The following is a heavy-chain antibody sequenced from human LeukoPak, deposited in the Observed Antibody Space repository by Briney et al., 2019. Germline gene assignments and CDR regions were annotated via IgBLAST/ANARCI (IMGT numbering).Heavy chain of an antibody. Sequence: AGGSLRLSCAASGFTFRNAWMSGVRGAPGKGVEWFGRSKGKTDCGTTDYAAPVNGRCTISRDDSKNTLYLQRNILKTDDTAVYYCTTDTQPPSTEMKDYDFWSGSTLGAFDIWGQGTMVTVSS. CDR3: TTDTQPPSTEMKDYDFWSGSTLGAFDI. J-gene: IGHJ3*02. CDR2: SKGKTDCGTT. CDR1: GFTFRNAW. V-gene: IGHV3-15*01. D-gene: IGHD3-3*01.